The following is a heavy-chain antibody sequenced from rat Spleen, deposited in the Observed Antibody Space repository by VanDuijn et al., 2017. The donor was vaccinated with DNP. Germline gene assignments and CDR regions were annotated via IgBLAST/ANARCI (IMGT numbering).Heavy chain of an antibody. CDR2: INKDSSTM. CDR3: ARLGWHGWFAY. Sequence: EVKLVESGGGLVHPGRSLKLSCAASGFKLNAYWMGCVWQDPGKGLEWIGEINKDSSTMNYTPSLKYKFTISRDNAQNTLYLQMSKLGSEDTAIYYCARLGWHGWFAYWGQGTLVTVSS. CDR1: GFKLNAYW. J-gene: IGHJ3*01. D-gene: IGHD1-11*01. V-gene: IGHV4-2*01.